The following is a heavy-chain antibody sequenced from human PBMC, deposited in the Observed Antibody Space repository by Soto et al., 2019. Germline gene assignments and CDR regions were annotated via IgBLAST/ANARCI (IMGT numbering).Heavy chain of an antibody. Sequence: SETLSLTCTVSGGSVSSGSYYWSWIRQPPGKGLEWIGYIYYSGSTNYNPSLKSRVTISVDTSKNQFSLKLSSVTAADTAVYYCARGHLSVAGSVLSGFDYWGQGTLVTVSS. V-gene: IGHV4-61*01. CDR2: IYYSGST. D-gene: IGHD6-19*01. J-gene: IGHJ4*02. CDR1: GGSVSSGSYY. CDR3: ARGHLSVAGSVLSGFDY.